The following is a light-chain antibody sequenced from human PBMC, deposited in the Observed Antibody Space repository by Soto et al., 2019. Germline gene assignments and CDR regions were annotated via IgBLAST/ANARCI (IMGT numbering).Light chain of an antibody. CDR3: QQCGSSST. CDR2: GAS. CDR1: QSVSSSY. J-gene: IGKJ5*01. Sequence: EIVLTQSPGTLSLSPGERATLSCRASQSVSSSYLAWFQQIPGQAPRLLIYGASMRATGIPDRFSGSGSGTDFTLTISRLEPEDFAVYHCQQCGSSSTFGQGTRLEIK. V-gene: IGKV3-20*01.